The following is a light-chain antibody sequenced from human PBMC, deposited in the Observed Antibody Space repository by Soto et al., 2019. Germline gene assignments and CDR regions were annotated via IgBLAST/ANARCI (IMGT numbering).Light chain of an antibody. J-gene: IGKJ1*01. Sequence: EIVLTQSPGTLSLSPGERATLSCRASQSVSSNYLAWYQQKHGQAPRLLIYGASSRATGIPDRFSGSGSGTDFILTISRLEPEDFAVYYCQQYASTPSATFGQGTKVEIK. CDR2: GAS. V-gene: IGKV3-20*01. CDR3: QQYASTPSAT. CDR1: QSVSSNY.